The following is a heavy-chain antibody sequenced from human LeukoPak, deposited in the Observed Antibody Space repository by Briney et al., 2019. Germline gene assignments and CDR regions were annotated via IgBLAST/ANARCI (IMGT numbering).Heavy chain of an antibody. Sequence: GGPLRLSCAASGFSFSDYGMHWVRQAPGKGLEWVALIWFDGSNNYYADSVKGRFTISRDNSKKTLYLQMNSLRAEDTAVYYCAKDFLLVSSGYYQYYFDYWGQGTLVTVSS. CDR1: GFSFSDYG. CDR3: AKDFLLVSSGYYQYYFDY. CDR2: IWFDGSNN. J-gene: IGHJ4*02. V-gene: IGHV3-33*06. D-gene: IGHD3-22*01.